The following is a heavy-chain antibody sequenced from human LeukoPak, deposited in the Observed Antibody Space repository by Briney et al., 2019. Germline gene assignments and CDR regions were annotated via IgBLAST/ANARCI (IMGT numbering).Heavy chain of an antibody. CDR2: ISGGGIST. V-gene: IGHV3-23*01. Sequence: PGGSLRLSRAASGFTFSSYGMSWVRQAPGKGLEWVSAISGGGISTYYADSVKGRFTISRDNSKNTLYLQMNSLRVEDTAVYYCAKDSGNWGTNFDYWGQGTLVTVSS. D-gene: IGHD7-27*01. CDR1: GFTFSSYG. CDR3: AKDSGNWGTNFDY. J-gene: IGHJ4*02.